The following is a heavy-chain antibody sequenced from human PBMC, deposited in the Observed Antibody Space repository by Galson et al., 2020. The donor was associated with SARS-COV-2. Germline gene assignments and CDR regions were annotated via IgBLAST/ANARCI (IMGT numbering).Heavy chain of an antibody. V-gene: IGHV3-15*01. J-gene: IGHJ6*02. CDR2: IKSKTDGGTT. CDR3: TTDINSEDIVVVPAAHYYYYYGMDV. CDR1: GFTFSNAW. Sequence: GGSLRLSCAASGFTFSNAWMSWVRQAPGKGLEWVGRIKSKTDGGTTDYAAPVKGRFTISRDDSKNTLYLQMNSLKTEDTAVYYCTTDINSEDIVVVPAAHYYYYYGMDVWGQGTTVTVSS. D-gene: IGHD2-2*01.